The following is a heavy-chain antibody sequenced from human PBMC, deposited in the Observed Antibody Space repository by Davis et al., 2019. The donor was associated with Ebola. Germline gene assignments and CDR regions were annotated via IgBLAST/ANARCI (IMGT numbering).Heavy chain of an antibody. CDR1: GFTLSNYA. CDR2: VNSNGGST. D-gene: IGHD3-10*01. Sequence: GESLKISCALSGFTLSNYAMSWARQAPRKGLEWVSAVNSNGGSTYYADSVKGRFTISRDTSTVYLQMNSLRVEDTAVYHCARIEAYGSGNYFENWGQGILVTISS. J-gene: IGHJ4*02. CDR3: ARIEAYGSGNYFEN. V-gene: IGHV3-23*01.